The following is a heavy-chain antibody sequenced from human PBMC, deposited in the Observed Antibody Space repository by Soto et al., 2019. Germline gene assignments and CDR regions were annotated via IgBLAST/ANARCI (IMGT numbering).Heavy chain of an antibody. V-gene: IGHV3-15*01. CDR3: TTGFDF. Sequence: PGGSLRLSCVASGFAFSTVWMSWVRQAPGKGLEWVGLIKSASDGGTTDFAAPVKGRFSISRDDSKNTLYLQLNSLKTEDTAVYCCTTGFDFRGQGTLVTVSS. CDR2: IKSASDGGTT. CDR1: GFAFSTVW. J-gene: IGHJ4*02. D-gene: IGHD3-3*01.